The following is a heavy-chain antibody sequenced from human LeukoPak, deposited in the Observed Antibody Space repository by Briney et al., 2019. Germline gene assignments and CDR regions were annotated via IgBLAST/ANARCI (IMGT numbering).Heavy chain of an antibody. V-gene: IGHV3-23*01. J-gene: IGHJ4*02. Sequence: GGSLRLSCAASGFNFANHAMSWVRQTPGKGLEWVSAISGSGGSTYYADSVKGRFTISRDNSKDTLYLQMNSLRAEDTAVYYCAKDLAHSSSHFFDYWGQGTLVTVSS. CDR1: GFNFANHA. CDR2: ISGSGGST. CDR3: AKDLAHSSSHFFDY. D-gene: IGHD6-13*01.